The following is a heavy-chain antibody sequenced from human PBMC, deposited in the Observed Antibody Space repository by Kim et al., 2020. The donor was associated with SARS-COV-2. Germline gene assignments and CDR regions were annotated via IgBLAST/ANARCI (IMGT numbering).Heavy chain of an antibody. V-gene: IGHV3-53*01. D-gene: IGHD3-22*01. CDR3: ARGGSYFDSGGFSY. Sequence: GGSLRLSCAASGFTVSSFYMIWVRQAPGKGLEWVSVINSGGTTGYTDTVKGRFTISRDSSKNTLSLQMNSLTAEDTAVYYCARGGSYFDSGGFSYWGQGTLVTVSS. J-gene: IGHJ4*02. CDR1: GFTVSSFY. CDR2: INSGGTT.